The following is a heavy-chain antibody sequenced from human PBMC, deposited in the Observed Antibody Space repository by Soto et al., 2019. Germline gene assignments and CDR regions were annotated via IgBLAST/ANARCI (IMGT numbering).Heavy chain of an antibody. Sequence: LTCTVSGGSISNGGYYWTWIRQHPGKGLEWIGYIYYSGSTYYNPSLKSRVTISVDTSKNQFSLKLTSVTAADTAVYYCARDVTDFWSGHEGMDVWGQGTTVTVSS. CDR3: ARDVTDFWSGHEGMDV. J-gene: IGHJ6*02. D-gene: IGHD3-3*01. CDR1: GGSISNGGYY. V-gene: IGHV4-31*03. CDR2: IYYSGST.